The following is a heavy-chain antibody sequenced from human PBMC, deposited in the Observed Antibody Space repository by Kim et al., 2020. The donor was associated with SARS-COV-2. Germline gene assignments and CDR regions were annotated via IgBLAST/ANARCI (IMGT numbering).Heavy chain of an antibody. Sequence: GGSLRLSCAASGFTFSDYYMSWIRQAPGKGLEWVSYISSSSSYTNYADSVKGRFTISRDNAKNSLYLQMNSLRAEDTAVYYCASRSEYRSPAGDYWGQGTLVTVSS. CDR1: GFTFSDYY. CDR3: ASRSEYRSPAGDY. V-gene: IGHV3-11*03. D-gene: IGHD6-13*01. CDR2: ISSSSSYT. J-gene: IGHJ4*02.